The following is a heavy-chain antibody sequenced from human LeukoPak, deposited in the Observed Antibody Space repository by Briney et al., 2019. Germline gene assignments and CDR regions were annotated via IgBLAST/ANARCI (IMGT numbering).Heavy chain of an antibody. J-gene: IGHJ4*02. V-gene: IGHV1-24*01. CDR2: FDPEDGET. Sequence: ASVKVSCKVSGYTLTELSMHWVRQAPGKGLEWMGGFDPEDGETIYAQKFQGRVTMTRDMSTSTVYMELSSLRSEDTAVYYCARDQRAAAGEELDYWGQGTLVTVSS. CDR3: ARDQRAAAGEELDY. D-gene: IGHD6-13*01. CDR1: GYTLTELS.